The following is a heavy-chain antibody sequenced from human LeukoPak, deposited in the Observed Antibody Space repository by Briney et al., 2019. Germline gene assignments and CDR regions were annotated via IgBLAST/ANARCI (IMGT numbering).Heavy chain of an antibody. Sequence: SVKVSCKASGGTFSSYAISWVRQAPGQGLEWMGGIIPIFGTANYAQKFQGRVTITADESTSTAYMELSSLRSEDTAVYYCASFRGSPVPFDYWGQGTLVTVSS. CDR3: ASFRGSPVPFDY. CDR2: IIPIFGTA. CDR1: GGTFSSYA. J-gene: IGHJ4*02. V-gene: IGHV1-69*13. D-gene: IGHD1-26*01.